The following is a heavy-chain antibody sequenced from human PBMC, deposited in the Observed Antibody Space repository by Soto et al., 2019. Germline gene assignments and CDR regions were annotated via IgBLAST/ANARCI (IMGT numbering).Heavy chain of an antibody. V-gene: IGHV1-3*01. Sequence: ASVKVSCKASGYTFTSYAMHWVRQAPGQSLEWMGWINAGNGNTKYSQKFQGRVTITRDTSASTAYMELSSLRSEDTAVYYCARELGYCSSTSCYSPGYWGQGTVVTDSS. CDR1: GYTFTSYA. D-gene: IGHD2-2*02. J-gene: IGHJ4*02. CDR2: INAGNGNT. CDR3: ARELGYCSSTSCYSPGY.